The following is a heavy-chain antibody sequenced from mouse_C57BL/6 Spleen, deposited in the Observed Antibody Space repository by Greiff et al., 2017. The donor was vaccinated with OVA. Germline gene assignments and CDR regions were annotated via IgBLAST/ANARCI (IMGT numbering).Heavy chain of an antibody. V-gene: IGHV5-16*01. J-gene: IGHJ4*01. Sequence: EVKLMESEGGLVQPGSSMKLSCTASGFTFSDYYMAWVRQVPEKGLEWVANINYDGSSTYYLDSLKSRFIISRDNAKNILYLQMSSLKSEDTATYYCARGDGYGNPYAMDYWGQGTSVTVSS. CDR1: GFTFSDYY. D-gene: IGHD2-10*02. CDR3: ARGDGYGNPYAMDY. CDR2: INYDGSST.